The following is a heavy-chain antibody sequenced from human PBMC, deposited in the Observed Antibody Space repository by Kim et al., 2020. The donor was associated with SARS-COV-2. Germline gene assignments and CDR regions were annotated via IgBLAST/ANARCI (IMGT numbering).Heavy chain of an antibody. CDR3: VKTGGGLWYSSSWYGRYYFDY. CDR1: GFTFSSYA. CDR2: ISSNGGST. J-gene: IGHJ4*02. V-gene: IGHV3-64D*06. Sequence: GGSLRLSCSASGFTFSSYAMHWVRQAPGKGLEYVSAISSNGGSTYYADSVKGRFTISRDNSKNTLYLQMSSLRAEDTAVYYCVKTGGGLWYSSSWYGRYYFDYWGQGTLVTVSS. D-gene: IGHD6-13*01.